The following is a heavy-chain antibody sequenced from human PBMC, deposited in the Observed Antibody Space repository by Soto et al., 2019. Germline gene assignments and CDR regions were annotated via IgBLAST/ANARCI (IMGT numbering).Heavy chain of an antibody. CDR2: ISSSGSTI. D-gene: IGHD3-22*01. J-gene: IGHJ6*02. CDR1: GFTFSDYY. V-gene: IGHV3-11*01. Sequence: QVQLVESGGGLVKPGGSLRLSCAASGFTFSDYYMSWIRQAPGKGLEWVSYISSSGSTIYYADSVKGRFTISRDNAKNSLYLQMNSLRAEDTAVYYCASYYYYDSSGYARPYYYYGMDVWGQGTTVTVSS. CDR3: ASYYYYDSSGYARPYYYYGMDV.